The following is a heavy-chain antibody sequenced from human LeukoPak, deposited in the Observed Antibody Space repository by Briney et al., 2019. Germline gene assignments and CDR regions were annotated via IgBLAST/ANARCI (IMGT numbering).Heavy chain of an antibody. Sequence: PGGSLRLSCAASGFTFSSYAMSWVRQAPGKGLEWVSAISDSGGSTYYADSVKGRFTISRDNSKNTLYLQMNSLRAEDTAVYYCAKRAYGSGTEYYYYYYMDVWGKGTTVSVSS. D-gene: IGHD3-10*01. J-gene: IGHJ6*03. CDR1: GFTFSSYA. CDR2: ISDSGGST. V-gene: IGHV3-23*01. CDR3: AKRAYGSGTEYYYYYYMDV.